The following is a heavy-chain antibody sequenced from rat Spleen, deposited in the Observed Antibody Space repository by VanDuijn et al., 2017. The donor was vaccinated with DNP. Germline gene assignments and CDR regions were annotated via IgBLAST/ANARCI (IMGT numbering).Heavy chain of an antibody. J-gene: IGHJ3*01. V-gene: IGHV5-31*01. D-gene: IGHD5-1*01. CDR3: TTSGSAGFVY. Sequence: EVQLVESGGGPVQPGRSLKLSCVASGFIFSNYWMTWIRQAPGKGLEWVASISNTGDNTYYSDSVKGRFSLSRDNAKSTLYLQMDSLRSEDTATYYCTTSGSAGFVYWGQGTLVTVSS. CDR1: GFIFSNYW. CDR2: ISNTGDNT.